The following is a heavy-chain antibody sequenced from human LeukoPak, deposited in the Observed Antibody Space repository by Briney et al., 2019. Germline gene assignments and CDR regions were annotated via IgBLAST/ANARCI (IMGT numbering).Heavy chain of an antibody. D-gene: IGHD4-23*01. Sequence: ASVKVSCKASGYTFSSYGMSWVRQAPGQSLEWMGWISACNGNTNYAQKFQDRVTMTTDTSTSTAYMELRSLRSDDTAVYYCARDHSYGGKELAYWGQGTLVTVSS. V-gene: IGHV1-18*01. CDR2: ISACNGNT. CDR3: ARDHSYGGKELAY. J-gene: IGHJ4*02. CDR1: GYTFSSYG.